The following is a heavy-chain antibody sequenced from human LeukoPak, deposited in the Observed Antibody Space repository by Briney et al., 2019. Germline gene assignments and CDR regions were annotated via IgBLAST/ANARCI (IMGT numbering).Heavy chain of an antibody. CDR2: ISDSGANK. Sequence: GGSLRLSCAASGFTFSTYAMNWVRQAPGKGLEWVSLISDSGANKHYAASVKGRFTISRDNSKNTLSLQMNSLRPEDTAVYYCAKDVRVGGGGMDVWGQGTPVTVS. V-gene: IGHV3-23*01. CDR3: AKDVRVGGGGMDV. J-gene: IGHJ6*02. CDR1: GFTFSTYA. D-gene: IGHD1-26*01.